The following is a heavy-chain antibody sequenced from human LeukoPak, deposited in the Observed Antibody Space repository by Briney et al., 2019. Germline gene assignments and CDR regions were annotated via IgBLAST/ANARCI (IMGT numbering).Heavy chain of an antibody. CDR1: GFTFSSYG. D-gene: IGHD6-13*01. V-gene: IGHV3-23*01. Sequence: GASLRLPCAAPGFTFSSYGMNWVRQAPGQGLEWVSSISGSGGSTNYVDSVKGRFTISRDNSKNTLYLQMNSLRGVDTALYYCAKEEWKTSTWYGYFQQWGQGTLVTVCS. CDR2: ISGSGGST. J-gene: IGHJ1*01. CDR3: AKEEWKTSTWYGYFQQ.